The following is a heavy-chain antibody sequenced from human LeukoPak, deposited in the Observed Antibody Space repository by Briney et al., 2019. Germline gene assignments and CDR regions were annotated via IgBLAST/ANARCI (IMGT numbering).Heavy chain of an antibody. CDR2: IYHSGST. Sequence: SETLSLTCAVSGYSISSGYYWGWIRQPPGKGLEWIGSIYHSGSTYYNPSLKSRVTISVDTSKNQFSLKLSSVTAADTAVYYCATLGYCSSTSCYQGYWGLGTLVTVSS. V-gene: IGHV4-38-2*01. J-gene: IGHJ4*02. CDR3: ATLGYCSSTSCYQGY. CDR1: GYSISSGYY. D-gene: IGHD2-2*01.